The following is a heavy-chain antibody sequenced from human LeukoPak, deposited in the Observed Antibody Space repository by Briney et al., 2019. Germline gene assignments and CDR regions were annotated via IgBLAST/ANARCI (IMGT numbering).Heavy chain of an antibody. CDR3: ARVRGIAAAGRPYYMDV. J-gene: IGHJ6*03. V-gene: IGHV3-11*01. CDR2: ISCSGSTI. Sequence: EGSLRLSCAASGFTFSDYYMSWIRQAPGKGLEWVSYISCSGSTIYNADSVKDRFIISRETAKNSMYTQMNRMRAEDTAVYYCARVRGIAAAGRPYYMDVWGKGTTVTISS. D-gene: IGHD6-13*01. CDR1: GFTFSDYY.